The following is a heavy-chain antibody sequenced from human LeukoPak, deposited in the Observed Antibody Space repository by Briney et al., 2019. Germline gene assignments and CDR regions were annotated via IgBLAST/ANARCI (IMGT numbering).Heavy chain of an antibody. CDR3: ARDPSPWELRDYYYYGMDV. CDR2: ISYDGSNK. V-gene: IGHV3-30*03. D-gene: IGHD1-26*01. J-gene: IGHJ6*02. CDR1: GFNYGSYG. Sequence: GGSLRLSCSASGFNYGSYGMSWVRQAPGKGLEWVAVISYDGSNKYYADSVKGRFTISRDNSKNTLCLQMNSLRAEDTAVYYCARDPSPWELRDYYYYGMDVWGQGTTVTVSS.